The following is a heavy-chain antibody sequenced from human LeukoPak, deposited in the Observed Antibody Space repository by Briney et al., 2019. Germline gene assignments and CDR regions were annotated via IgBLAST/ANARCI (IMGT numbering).Heavy chain of an antibody. Sequence: GGSLRLSCAASRFTFDEYGMSWVRQTAGKGLEWVSGINWNGRSIGYADSVKGRFTVSRDNAKSSLYLQMNSLRAEDTALYYCARVAFGGDCYSGECYYYYYMDVWGKGTTVTVSS. D-gene: IGHD2-21*02. CDR1: RFTFDEYG. V-gene: IGHV3-20*04. J-gene: IGHJ6*03. CDR3: ARVAFGGDCYSGECYYYYYMDV. CDR2: INWNGRSI.